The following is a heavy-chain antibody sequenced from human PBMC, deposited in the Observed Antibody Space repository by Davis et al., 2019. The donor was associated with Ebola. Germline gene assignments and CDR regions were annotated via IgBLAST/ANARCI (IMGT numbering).Heavy chain of an antibody. CDR2: ISGTGGTA. D-gene: IGHD6-19*01. Sequence: GESLKISCAASGFTFDDYAMSWVRQAPGKGLEWVSAISGTGGTAFYTDSVKGRFTISRDNSKNTLFLQMNSLRHDDTAVYYCAKEKVSGSSYYVDYWGHGTLVTVSS. J-gene: IGHJ4*01. CDR1: GFTFDDYA. CDR3: AKEKVSGSSYYVDY. V-gene: IGHV3-23*01.